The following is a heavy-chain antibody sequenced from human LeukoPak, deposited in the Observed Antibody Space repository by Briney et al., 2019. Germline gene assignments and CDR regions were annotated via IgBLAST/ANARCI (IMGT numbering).Heavy chain of an antibody. CDR2: INPNRGGT. CDR3: ARVAGGRAVAGIAY. CDR1: GYTFTGYY. D-gene: IGHD6-19*01. J-gene: IGHJ4*02. Sequence: ASVRVSCKASGYTFTGYYMHWVRQAPGQGLEWVGWINPNRGGTNYAQKFQGRVTMTRDTSTSTAYMELRRLRSDDTAVDYCARVAGGRAVAGIAYWGQGTLVTVSS. V-gene: IGHV1-2*02.